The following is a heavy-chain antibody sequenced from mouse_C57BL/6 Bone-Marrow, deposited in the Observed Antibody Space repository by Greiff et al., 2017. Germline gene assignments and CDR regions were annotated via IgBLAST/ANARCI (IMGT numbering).Heavy chain of an antibody. Sequence: EVKLVESGPGLVKPSQSLSLTCSVTGYSITSGYYWNWIRQFPGNKLEWMGYISYDGSNNYNPSLKNRISITRDTSKNQFFLKLNSVTTEDTATYDCAREGVYYGSSYVAWFAYWGQGTLVTVSA. CDR3: AREGVYYGSSYVAWFAY. V-gene: IGHV3-6*01. CDR1: GYSITSGYY. CDR2: ISYDGSN. D-gene: IGHD1-1*01. J-gene: IGHJ3*01.